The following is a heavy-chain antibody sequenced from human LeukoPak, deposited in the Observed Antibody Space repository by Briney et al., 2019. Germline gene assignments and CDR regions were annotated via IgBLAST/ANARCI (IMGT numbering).Heavy chain of an antibody. CDR2: ISAYNGNT. CDR1: GYTFTSYG. V-gene: IGHV1-18*01. D-gene: IGHD2-2*01. J-gene: IGHJ6*02. Sequence: ASVKVSCKASGYTFTSYGISWVRQAPGQGLEWMGWISAYNGNTNYAQKLQGRVTTTTDTSTSTAYMELRSLRSDDTAVYYCARDLVVPAAGQAYYYYGMDVWGQGTTVTVSS. CDR3: ARDLVVPAAGQAYYYYGMDV.